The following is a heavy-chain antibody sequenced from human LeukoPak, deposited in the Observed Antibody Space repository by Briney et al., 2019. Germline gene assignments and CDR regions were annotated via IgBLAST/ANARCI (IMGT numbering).Heavy chain of an antibody. CDR3: ARDSCSSTSCPMGWFDP. CDR1: GGTFSSYA. V-gene: IGHV1-69*04. D-gene: IGHD2-2*01. Sequence: SVKVSCKASGGTFSSYAISWVRQAPGQGLEWMGRIIPIHGIANYAQKFQGRVTITTDESTSTAYMELSSLRSEDTAVYYCARDSCSSTSCPMGWFDPWGQGTLVTVSS. J-gene: IGHJ5*02. CDR2: IIPIHGIA.